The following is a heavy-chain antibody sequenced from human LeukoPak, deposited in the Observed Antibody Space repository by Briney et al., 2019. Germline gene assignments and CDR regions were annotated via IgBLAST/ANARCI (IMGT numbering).Heavy chain of an antibody. Sequence: GRCLRLSCEASGLTLSRYGMPWVRQATGKGLVWVSRINSDGSRTTYADSVRGRFTISRDNAKNTLYLQMNSLRAEDTAVYYCASLFLCYGCSSSSDSFNIWGQGTMVTVSS. CDR1: GLTLSRYG. J-gene: IGHJ3*02. V-gene: IGHV3-74*01. CDR3: ASLFLCYGCSSSSDSFNI. D-gene: IGHD6-6*01. CDR2: INSDGSRT.